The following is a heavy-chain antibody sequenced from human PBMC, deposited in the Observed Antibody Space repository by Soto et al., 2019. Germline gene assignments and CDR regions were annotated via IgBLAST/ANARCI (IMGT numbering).Heavy chain of an antibody. J-gene: IGHJ3*02. Sequence: PGGSLRLSCAASGFTFSSYGMHWVRQAPGKGLEWVAVIWYDGSNKYYADSVKGRFTISRDNSKNTLYLQMNSLRAEDTAVYYCAREEWELLQYAFDIWGQGTKVTVSS. V-gene: IGHV3-33*01. CDR2: IWYDGSNK. CDR1: GFTFSSYG. CDR3: AREEWELLQYAFDI. D-gene: IGHD1-26*01.